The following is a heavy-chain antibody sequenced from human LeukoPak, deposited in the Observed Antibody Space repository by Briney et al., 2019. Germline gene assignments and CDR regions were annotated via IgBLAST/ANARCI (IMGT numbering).Heavy chain of an antibody. CDR3: ARGGPPGLDY. CDR2: ISYDGSNK. J-gene: IGHJ4*02. CDR1: GFTFSSYA. V-gene: IGHV3-30*04. D-gene: IGHD3/OR15-3a*01. Sequence: GGSLRLSCAASGFTFSSYAMHWVRQAPGKGLEWVAVISYDGSNKYYADSVKGPFTISRDNSKNTLFLQMNSLRAEDTAVYYCARGGPPGLDYWGQGTLVTVSS.